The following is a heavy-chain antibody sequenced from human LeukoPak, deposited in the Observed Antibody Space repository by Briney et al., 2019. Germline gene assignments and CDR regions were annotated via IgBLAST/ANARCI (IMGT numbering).Heavy chain of an antibody. V-gene: IGHV4-59*01. CDR1: GGSISSYY. J-gene: IGHJ3*02. Sequence: SETLSLTCTVSGGSISSYYWSWIRQPPGKGLEWIGYIYYSGSTNYNPSLKSRVTISVDTSKNQFSLKLSSVTAADTAVYYCASIPPRFGPYDAFDIWGQGTMVTVSS. CDR2: IYYSGST. D-gene: IGHD3-16*01. CDR3: ASIPPRFGPYDAFDI.